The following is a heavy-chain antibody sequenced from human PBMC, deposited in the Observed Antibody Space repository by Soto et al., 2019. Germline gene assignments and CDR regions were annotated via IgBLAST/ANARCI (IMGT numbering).Heavy chain of an antibody. Sequence: QVQLVESGGGVVQPGRSLRLSCAASGFTFSRYAMDWVRQAPGKGLEWVAVISYEGSNEDYADSVKGRFTISRDNSQNTLYLPMNRLSADDTAVYYCARPPKSDFLTGYFDYWGQGTLVTVSS. D-gene: IGHD3-9*01. J-gene: IGHJ4*02. CDR3: ARPPKSDFLTGYFDY. V-gene: IGHV3-30-3*01. CDR2: ISYEGSNE. CDR1: GFTFSRYA.